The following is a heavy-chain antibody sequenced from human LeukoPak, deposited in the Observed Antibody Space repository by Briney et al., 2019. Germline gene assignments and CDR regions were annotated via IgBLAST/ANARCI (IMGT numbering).Heavy chain of an antibody. D-gene: IGHD3-16*01. CDR1: GFTFTNAW. V-gene: IGHV3-15*01. CDR3: TPDGEVIWFDP. J-gene: IGHJ5*02. CDR2: IKSKTDGGTT. Sequence: GGSLRLSCAASGFTFTNAWMSWVRQAPGKGLEWVGRIKSKTDGGTTDYAAPVKGRFTISRDDSKNTLYLQMNSLKTEDTAVYYCTPDGEVIWFDPWGQGTQVTVSS.